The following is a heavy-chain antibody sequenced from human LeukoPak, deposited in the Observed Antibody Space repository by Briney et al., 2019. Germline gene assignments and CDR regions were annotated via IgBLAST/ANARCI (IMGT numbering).Heavy chain of an antibody. J-gene: IGHJ5*02. CDR2: IYYSGST. D-gene: IGHD2-15*01. CDR3: ASYCSGGSCSRGNWFDP. V-gene: IGHV4-30-4*01. Sequence: SETLSLTCTVSGGSISSGDYYRSWIRQPPGKGLEWIGYIYYSGSTYYNPSLKSRVTISVDTSKNQFSLKLSSVTAADTAVYYCASYCSGGSCSRGNWFDPWGQGTLVTVSS. CDR1: GGSISSGDYY.